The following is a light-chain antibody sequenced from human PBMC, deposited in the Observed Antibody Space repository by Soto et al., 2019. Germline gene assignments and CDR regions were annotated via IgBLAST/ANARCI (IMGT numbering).Light chain of an antibody. Sequence: QSVLTQPASVSGSPGQSITISCTGTSSDVGGYNYVSWYQQHPGKAPKLMIYEVSNRPSGVSNRFSGSKSGNTASLTISGLQAEDEADYYCSSYASSSTLLFGTGTKFTVL. CDR2: EVS. CDR1: SSDVGGYNY. V-gene: IGLV2-14*01. J-gene: IGLJ1*01. CDR3: SSYASSSTLL.